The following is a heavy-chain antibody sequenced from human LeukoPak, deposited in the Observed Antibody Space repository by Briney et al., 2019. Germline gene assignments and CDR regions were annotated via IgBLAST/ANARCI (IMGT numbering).Heavy chain of an antibody. J-gene: IGHJ6*02. Sequence: NSGGSLRLSCAASGFTFSSYNMNWVRQAPGKGLDWVSSISSSGTYIYYADSVKGRFTISRDNAKNSLYLQMNSLRAEDTAIYYCARDIPSLNYYDSGGYGYYCYGMDVWGQGTTVTVSS. V-gene: IGHV3-21*01. CDR1: GFTFSSYN. CDR3: ARDIPSLNYYDSGGYGYYCYGMDV. CDR2: ISSSGTYI. D-gene: IGHD3-22*01.